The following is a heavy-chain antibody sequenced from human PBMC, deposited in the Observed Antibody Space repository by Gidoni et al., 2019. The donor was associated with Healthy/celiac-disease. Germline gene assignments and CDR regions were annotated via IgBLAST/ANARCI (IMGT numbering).Heavy chain of an antibody. CDR2: ISYDGSNK. CDR3: ARDQWLLPDY. CDR1: GFTFSSYA. V-gene: IGHV3-30*04. Sequence: QVQLVESGGGVVQPGRSLRLSCAASGFTFSSYAMHWVRPAPGKGLEWVAVISYDGSNKYYADSVKGRFTISRDNSKNTLYLQMNSLRAEDTAVYYCARDQWLLPDYWGQGTLVTVSS. J-gene: IGHJ4*02. D-gene: IGHD3-22*01.